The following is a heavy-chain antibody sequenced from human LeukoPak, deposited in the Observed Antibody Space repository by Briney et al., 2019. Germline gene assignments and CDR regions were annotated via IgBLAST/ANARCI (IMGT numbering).Heavy chain of an antibody. V-gene: IGHV3-23*01. CDR1: GFTFRIYA. CDR2: ISGGGTNP. CDR3: AKGRDNWADGVEN. D-gene: IGHD5-24*01. J-gene: IGHJ4*02. Sequence: GGSLRLSCVASGFTFRIYAMNWLRQAPGKGLECVASISGGGTNPNYADSVKGSFTVSRDNSKNTLYLQMDNLTVEDTAQYYCAKGRDNWADGVENWGRGTLVTVSS.